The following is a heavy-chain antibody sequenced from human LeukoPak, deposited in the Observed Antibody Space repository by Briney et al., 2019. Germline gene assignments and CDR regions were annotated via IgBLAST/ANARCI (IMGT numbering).Heavy chain of an antibody. CDR1: GGSISSSSYS. J-gene: IGHJ4*02. CDR3: ARQGGRRSSGYLPDY. V-gene: IGHV4-39*01. Sequence: SETLSLTCAVSGGSISSSSYSWGWVRQPPGKGLEWIVSIYYSGSTYYNPSLKSRVTISVDTSKNQFSLKLSSVTAADTAVYYCARQGGRRSSGYLPDYWGQGTLVTVSS. D-gene: IGHD3-22*01. CDR2: IYYSGST.